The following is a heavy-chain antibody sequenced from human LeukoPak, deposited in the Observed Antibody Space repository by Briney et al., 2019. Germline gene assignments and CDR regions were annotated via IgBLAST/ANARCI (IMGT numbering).Heavy chain of an antibody. CDR1: GDXVSSNSAA. CDR3: ARGDSSGWPYFDY. Sequence: SQTLSLTCAISGDXVSSNSAAWNWIRQSPSRGLEWLGRTYYRSKWYNDYAVSVKSRITINPDTSKNQFSLQLNSVSPEDTALYYCARGDSSGWPYFDYWGQGTLVTVSS. V-gene: IGHV6-1*01. J-gene: IGHJ4*02. CDR2: TYYRSKWYN. D-gene: IGHD6-19*01.